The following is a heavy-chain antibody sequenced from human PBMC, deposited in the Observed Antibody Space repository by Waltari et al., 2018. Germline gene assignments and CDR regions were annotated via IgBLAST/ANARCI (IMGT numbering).Heavy chain of an antibody. J-gene: IGHJ3*02. Sequence: GGGVVQPGRSLRLSCAASGFTFSSYGMHWVRQAPGKGLEWVAVISYDGSNKYYADSVKGRFTISRDNSKNTLYLQMNSLRAEHTAVYYCAKDMVVGLFGVVRVPQDAFDIWGQGTMVTVSS. CDR3: AKDMVVGLFGVVRVPQDAFDI. D-gene: IGHD3-3*01. V-gene: IGHV3-30*18. CDR2: ISYDGSNK. CDR1: GFTFSSYG.